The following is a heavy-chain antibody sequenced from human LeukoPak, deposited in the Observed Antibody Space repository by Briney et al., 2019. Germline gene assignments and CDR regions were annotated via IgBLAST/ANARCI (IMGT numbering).Heavy chain of an antibody. D-gene: IGHD3-10*01. CDR1: GFTFSSYA. J-gene: IGHJ5*02. CDR3: AKGPAMVRGTFDP. CDR2: ISGSGGNT. V-gene: IGHV3-23*01. Sequence: QSGGSLRLSCATSGFTFSSYAMSWVRQAPGKGLEWVSSISGSGGNTYYADSVKGRFTISRDYSKNTLYLQMSSLRTEETAVYYCAKGPAMVRGTFDPWGQGTLVTVSS.